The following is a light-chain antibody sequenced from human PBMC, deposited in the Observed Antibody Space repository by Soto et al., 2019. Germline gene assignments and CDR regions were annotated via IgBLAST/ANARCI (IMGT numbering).Light chain of an antibody. CDR3: QHRSNWPGT. Sequence: EVVLTQSPATLALSAGERCTRSRGASPSVFNYLAWYQQKPGQSLRLLIYDASDSATGITARFTGSGSGTDFTLTISSLEPEDFAVYYCQHRSNWPGTFGQGTKVENK. CDR1: PSVFNY. CDR2: DAS. V-gene: IGKV3-11*01. J-gene: IGKJ1*01.